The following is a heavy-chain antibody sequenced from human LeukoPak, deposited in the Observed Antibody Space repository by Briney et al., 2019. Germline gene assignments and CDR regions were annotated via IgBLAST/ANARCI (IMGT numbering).Heavy chain of an antibody. CDR3: AKSRTGNYLSDSFHI. D-gene: IGHD1-1*01. Sequence: PGGPLSLSCAASGSTFITYAVHWVGQVPGKGRGGFPAIVGSGGDTYYADSVKGRFPIPGDNSKLTRYLKRNNLGAEDTALYYCAKSRTGNYLSDSFHIGGPGTMVAISS. V-gene: IGHV3-23*01. J-gene: IGHJ3*02. CDR2: IVGSGGDT. CDR1: GSTFITYA.